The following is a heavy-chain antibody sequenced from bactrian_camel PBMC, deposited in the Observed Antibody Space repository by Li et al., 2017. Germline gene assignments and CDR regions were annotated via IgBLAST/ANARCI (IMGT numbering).Heavy chain of an antibody. D-gene: IGHD3*01. CDR3: ATGWAFDY. CDR1: GYRGRC. Sequence: HVQLVESGGGAVQSGGSLRLSCVASGYRGRCMAWFRQAPGKEREGVATVHYDIYTGARTSIAGSVKGRFTFSQDHGQNTVYLQMSRLKPEDTAVYYCATGWAFDYWGQGTQVTVS. CDR2: IYTGART. V-gene: IGHV3S53*01. J-gene: IGHJ6*01.